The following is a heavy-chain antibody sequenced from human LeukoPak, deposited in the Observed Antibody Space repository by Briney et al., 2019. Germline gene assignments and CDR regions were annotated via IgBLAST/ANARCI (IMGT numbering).Heavy chain of an antibody. CDR1: GFTFSSYA. Sequence: GGSLRLSCAASGFTFSSYAMTWVCQAPGKGLEWVSGISDSGGDTYYADSVKGRFTVSRDNSRNTLYLQMNSLRAEDMAIYYCAKLPGFCSGGSCYSGWGQGALVTVSS. D-gene: IGHD2-15*01. CDR2: ISDSGGDT. CDR3: AKLPGFCSGGSCYSG. J-gene: IGHJ4*02. V-gene: IGHV3-23*01.